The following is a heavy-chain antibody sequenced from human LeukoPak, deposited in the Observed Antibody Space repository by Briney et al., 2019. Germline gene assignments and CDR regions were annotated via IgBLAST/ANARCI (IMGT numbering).Heavy chain of an antibody. Sequence: PGGSLRLSCAASGFTFTTYSMNWVRQAPGKGLEWVSFISSSGRYIYYADSVKGRFTISRDNAKNSLYLQMNSLRAEDTAVYYCARDESSSWYVDYWGQGTLVTVSS. CDR2: ISSSGRYI. D-gene: IGHD6-6*01. V-gene: IGHV3-21*01. CDR3: ARDESSSWYVDY. CDR1: GFTFTTYS. J-gene: IGHJ4*02.